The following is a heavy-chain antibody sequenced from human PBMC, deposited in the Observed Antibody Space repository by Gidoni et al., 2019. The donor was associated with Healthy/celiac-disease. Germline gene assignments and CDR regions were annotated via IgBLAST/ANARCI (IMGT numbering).Heavy chain of an antibody. CDR2: ISYDGSNK. J-gene: IGHJ3*02. D-gene: IGHD3-22*01. CDR1: GFTFSSYG. V-gene: IGHV3-30*18. Sequence: QVQLVESGGGVVQPGRSLRLSCAASGFTFSSYGMPWVRQAPGKGLEWVAVISYDGSNKYYADSVKGRFTISRDNSKNTLYLQMNSLRAEDTAVYYCAKLVEYYYDSSGYYPDAFDIWGQGTMVTVSS. CDR3: AKLVEYYYDSSGYYPDAFDI.